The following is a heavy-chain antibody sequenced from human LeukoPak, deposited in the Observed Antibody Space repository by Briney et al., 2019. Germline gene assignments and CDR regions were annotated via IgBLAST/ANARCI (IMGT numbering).Heavy chain of an antibody. V-gene: IGHV4-39*07. D-gene: IGHD5/OR15-5a*01. J-gene: IGHJ5*02. CDR1: GGSISSSSYY. CDR2: IYYSGST. CDR3: ARDVSVTPYNWFDP. Sequence: TSETLSLTCTVSGGSISSSSYYWGWIRQPPGKGLEWIGSIYYSGSTYYNPSLKSRVTISVDTSKNQFSLKLSSVTAADTAVYYCARDVSVTPYNWFDPWGQGTLVTVSS.